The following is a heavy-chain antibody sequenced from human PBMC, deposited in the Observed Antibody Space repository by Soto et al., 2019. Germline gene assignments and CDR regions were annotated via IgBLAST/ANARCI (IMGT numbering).Heavy chain of an antibody. CDR2: IWYDGSNK. J-gene: IGHJ3*02. D-gene: IGHD1-7*01. V-gene: IGHV3-33*01. CDR3: ARDFLELEANDAFDI. Sequence: QVQLVESGGGVVQPGRSLRLSCAASGFTFSSYGMHWVRQAPGKGLEWVAVIWYDGSNKYYADSVKGRFTISRDNSKNTPYLQMNSLRAEDTAVYYCARDFLELEANDAFDIWGQGTMVTVSS. CDR1: GFTFSSYG.